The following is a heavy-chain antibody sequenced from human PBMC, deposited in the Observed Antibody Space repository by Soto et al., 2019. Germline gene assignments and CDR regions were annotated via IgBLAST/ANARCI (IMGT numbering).Heavy chain of an antibody. Sequence: PSQTLSLTCAISWDSVSRNSAVCNWIRQSPSRGLEWLGRTYYRSKWYNDYAVSVKSRITINPDTSKNQFSLQLNSMTPEDTAVYYCARDYYKYYDSSGYYRSPAYWGQGTLVTVSS. J-gene: IGHJ4*02. V-gene: IGHV6-1*01. D-gene: IGHD3-22*01. CDR3: ARDYYKYYDSSGYYRSPAY. CDR1: WDSVSRNSAV. CDR2: TYYRSKWYN.